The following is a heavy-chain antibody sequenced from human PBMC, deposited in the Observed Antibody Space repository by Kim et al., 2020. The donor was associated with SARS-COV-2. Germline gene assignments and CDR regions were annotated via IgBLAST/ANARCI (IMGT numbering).Heavy chain of an antibody. V-gene: IGHV4-39*07. Sequence: KARVTISVTTSKNQFSLKLSSVTAADTAVYYCARGAQDSITMIPPCFDYWGQGTLVTVSS. J-gene: IGHJ4*02. D-gene: IGHD3-22*01. CDR3: ARGAQDSITMIPPCFDY.